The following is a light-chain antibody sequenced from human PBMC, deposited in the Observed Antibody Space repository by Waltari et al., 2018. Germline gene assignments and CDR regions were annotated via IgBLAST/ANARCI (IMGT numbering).Light chain of an antibody. V-gene: IGLV4-60*03. CDR1: SVHRSYI. Sequence: QPVLTQSSSASASLGSSVKLTCTLNSVHRSYIIAWHQQHPGKARRFLMKLEGSGSYNKGGGVPDRFSGSTSGADRYLTISTLQSEDEADYYCETWDRNSLVFGGGTKLTVL. CDR2: LEGSGSY. J-gene: IGLJ2*01. CDR3: ETWDRNSLV.